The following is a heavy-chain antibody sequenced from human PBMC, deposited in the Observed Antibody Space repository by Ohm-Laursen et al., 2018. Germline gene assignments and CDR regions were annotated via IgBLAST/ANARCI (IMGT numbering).Heavy chain of an antibody. J-gene: IGHJ6*02. CDR2: ISSSGSTI. CDR3: AREQFDYNVPLPRGGMDV. D-gene: IGHD4/OR15-4a*01. V-gene: IGHV3-11*04. CDR1: GFTFSDYY. Sequence: SLRLSCAASGFTFSDYYMSWIRQAPGKGLEWVSYISSSGSTIYYADSVKGRFTISRDNAKNSLYLQMNSLRADDTAVYYCAREQFDYNVPLPRGGMDVWGQGTTVTVSS.